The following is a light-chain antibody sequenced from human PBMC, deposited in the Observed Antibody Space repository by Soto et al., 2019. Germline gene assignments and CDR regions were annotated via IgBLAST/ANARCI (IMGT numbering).Light chain of an antibody. J-gene: IGKJ2*01. CDR3: QQRSNWPSYT. V-gene: IGKV3-11*01. CDR1: QSVSSY. Sequence: EIVLTQSPATLSLSPGERATLSCRASQSVSSYLAWYKQKPGQAPGLLIYDASKGTTGIPARFSGSGSGTDFTLTISSLEPEDFAVYYCQQRSNWPSYTFGQGTKLEIK. CDR2: DAS.